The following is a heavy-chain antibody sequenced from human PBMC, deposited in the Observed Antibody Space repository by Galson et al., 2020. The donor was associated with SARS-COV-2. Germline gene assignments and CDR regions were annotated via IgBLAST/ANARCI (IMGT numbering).Heavy chain of an antibody. Sequence: ESLKISCQGSGYDFSGYWIAWVRRMPGKGLEWMGVIYPGDSDTKYSPSFQGQVTISADKYISTVYLQWSSLQASDTAMYYCARALLYETNYYWYLDLWGRGTLVTAS. D-gene: IGHD3-16*02. V-gene: IGHV5-51*01. CDR2: IYPGDSDT. J-gene: IGHJ2*01. CDR1: GYDFSGYW. CDR3: ARALLYETNYYWYLDL.